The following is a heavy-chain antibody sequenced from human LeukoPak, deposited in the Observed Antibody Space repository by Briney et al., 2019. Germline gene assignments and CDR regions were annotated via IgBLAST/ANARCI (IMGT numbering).Heavy chain of an antibody. CDR2: IYYSGST. D-gene: IGHD1-26*01. CDR3: ARHYSGSYSSWFDP. V-gene: IGHV4-59*08. J-gene: IGHJ5*02. CDR1: GGSINSYY. Sequence: PETLSLTCTVSGGSINSYYWSWIRQPPGKGLEWIGYIYYSGSTNYNPSLKSRVTISVDTSKNQFSLKLSSVTAADTAVYYCARHYSGSYSSWFDPWGQGTLVTVSS.